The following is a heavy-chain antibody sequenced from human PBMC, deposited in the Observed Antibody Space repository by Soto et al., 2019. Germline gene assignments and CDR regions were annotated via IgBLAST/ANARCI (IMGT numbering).Heavy chain of an antibody. CDR3: ARHTPAISISDH. Sequence: SETLSLTCTVSGGSISSSSYYWVWIRQPPGKGLEWIGSIYYSGSTYYNLSLKSRVTISVDTSKNQFSLKLSSVTAADTAVYYCARHTPAISISDHWGQGTLVTVSS. V-gene: IGHV4-39*01. CDR1: GGSISSSSYY. CDR2: IYYSGST. D-gene: IGHD2-15*01. J-gene: IGHJ4*02.